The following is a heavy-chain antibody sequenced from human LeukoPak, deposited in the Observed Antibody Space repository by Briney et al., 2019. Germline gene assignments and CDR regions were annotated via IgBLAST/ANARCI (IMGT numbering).Heavy chain of an antibody. CDR3: ARDPFYCSGGSCEFDP. CDR1: GGSFSGYY. CDR2: INHSGST. V-gene: IGHV4-34*01. Sequence: SETLSLTCAVYGGSFSGYYWSWIRQPPGKGLEWIGEINHSGSTNYNPSLKSRVTISVDTSKNQFSLKLSSVTAADTAVYHCARDPFYCSGGSCEFDPWGQGTLVTVSS. J-gene: IGHJ5*02. D-gene: IGHD2-15*01.